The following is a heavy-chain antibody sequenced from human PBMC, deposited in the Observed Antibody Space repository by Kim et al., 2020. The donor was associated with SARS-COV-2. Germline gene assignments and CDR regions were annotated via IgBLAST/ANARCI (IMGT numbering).Heavy chain of an antibody. CDR1: GFTFSSYA. V-gene: IGHV3-30*04. CDR2: ISYDGSNK. Sequence: GGSLRLSCAASGFTFSSYAMHWVRQAPGKGLEWVAVISYDGSNKYYADSVKGRFTISRDNSKNTLYLQMNSLRAEDTAVYYCAQGIAAAGVFDYWGQGTLVTVSS. J-gene: IGHJ4*02. CDR3: AQGIAAAGVFDY. D-gene: IGHD6-13*01.